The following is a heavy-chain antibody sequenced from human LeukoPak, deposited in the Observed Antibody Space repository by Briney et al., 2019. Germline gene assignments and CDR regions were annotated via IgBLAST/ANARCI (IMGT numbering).Heavy chain of an antibody. D-gene: IGHD5-12*01. CDR2: IITLFGTA. CDR1: GGTFSSYA. V-gene: IGHV1-69*05. CDR3: ARALRGYSGFHYYYYYMDV. J-gene: IGHJ6*03. Sequence: SVKVSCKASGGTFSSYAISWVRQAPGQGLEWMGGIITLFGTANYAQKFQGRVTITTDESTSTAYMELSSLRSEDTAVYYCARALRGYSGFHYYYYYMDVWGKGTTVTVSS.